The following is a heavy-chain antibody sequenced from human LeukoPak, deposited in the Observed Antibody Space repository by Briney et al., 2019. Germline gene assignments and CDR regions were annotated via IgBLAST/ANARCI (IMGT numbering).Heavy chain of an antibody. J-gene: IGHJ6*03. CDR2: MNPNSGNT. V-gene: IGHV1-8*01. Sequence: ASVKGSCKASGYTFTSYDINWVRQAPGQGLEWIGWMNPNSGNTGYAQKFQGRVTMTRNTSISTAYMELSSLRSEDTAVYYCARFVGAARPEYMDVWGKGTTVTVSS. D-gene: IGHD6-6*01. CDR1: GYTFTSYD. CDR3: ARFVGAARPEYMDV.